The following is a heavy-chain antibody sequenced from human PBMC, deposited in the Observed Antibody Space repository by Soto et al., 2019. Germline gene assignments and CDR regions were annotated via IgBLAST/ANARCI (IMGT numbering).Heavy chain of an antibody. CDR2: ISISSSTI. V-gene: IGHV3-48*02. J-gene: IGHJ5*02. CDR1: GFTFSSYS. Sequence: EVQLVESGGGLVQPGGSLRLSCAASGFTFSSYSMNWVRQAPGKGLEWVSYISISSSTIYYADSVKGRFTISRDNAKNSLYLQRDSLRDEDRGVYYCGGGREGGGGYSGGWFDPWGQGTLVTVSS. CDR3: GGGREGGGGYSGGWFDP. D-gene: IGHD1-26*01.